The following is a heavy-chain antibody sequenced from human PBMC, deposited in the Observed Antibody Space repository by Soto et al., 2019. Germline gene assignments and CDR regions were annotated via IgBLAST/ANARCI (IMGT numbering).Heavy chain of an antibody. CDR1: GYTFTNYG. Sequence: QVQLVQSGAEVKKPGASVKVSCKASGYTFTNYGITWVRQAPGQGLEWMGWISADNGITSYTQKLQGRVTMTTDTSTNTAYMELRSLKSDDTDVYYCARRGVLPDYWGQGTLVTVSS. V-gene: IGHV1-18*01. J-gene: IGHJ4*02. CDR3: ARRGVLPDY. CDR2: ISADNGIT. D-gene: IGHD3-10*01.